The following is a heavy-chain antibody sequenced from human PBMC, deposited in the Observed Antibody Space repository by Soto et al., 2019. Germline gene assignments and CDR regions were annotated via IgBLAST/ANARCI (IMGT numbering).Heavy chain of an antibody. CDR2: IDYNGVT. CDR3: GKVLVGATGHTDSDS. CDR1: GGSIYRSGYY. J-gene: IGHJ4*02. V-gene: IGHV4-39*01. D-gene: IGHD2-15*01. Sequence: QVQLQESGPGLVKPSETLSLTCTVSGGSIYRSGYYWGWIRQPPGRGLEWIGNIDYNGVTYSNPSLKSRVTISRDTSKNHFSLKLTSVTAADTALYYCGKVLVGATGHTDSDSWGPGTLVAVSS.